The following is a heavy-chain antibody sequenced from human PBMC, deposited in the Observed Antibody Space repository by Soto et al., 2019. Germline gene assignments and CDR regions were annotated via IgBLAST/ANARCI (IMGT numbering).Heavy chain of an antibody. J-gene: IGHJ4*02. V-gene: IGHV3-74*01. CDR2: INSDGSST. CDR3: SSSGSGGSCYW. CDR1: GFTFSSYW. D-gene: IGHD2-15*01. Sequence: VQLVESGGGLVQPGGSRRLSCVASGFTFSSYWMHWVRQAPGKGLVWVSRINSDGSSTSYADSVKGRFTISRDNAKNTLYLQMNSLRAEDTAVYYCSSSGSGGSCYWWGQGTLVTVSS.